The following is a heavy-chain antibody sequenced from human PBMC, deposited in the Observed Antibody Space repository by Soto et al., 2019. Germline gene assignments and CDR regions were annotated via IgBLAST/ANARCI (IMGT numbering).Heavy chain of an antibody. CDR3: ARGGETYYDILTGYRTLDYYGMDV. D-gene: IGHD3-9*01. CDR1: GFTFSSYW. V-gene: IGHV3-74*01. Sequence: GGSLRLSCAASGFTFSSYWMHWVRQAPGKGLVWVSRINSDGSSTSYADSVKGRFTISRDNAKNTLYLQMNSLRAEDTAVYYCARGGETYYDILTGYRTLDYYGMDVWGQGTTVTVSS. CDR2: INSDGSST. J-gene: IGHJ6*02.